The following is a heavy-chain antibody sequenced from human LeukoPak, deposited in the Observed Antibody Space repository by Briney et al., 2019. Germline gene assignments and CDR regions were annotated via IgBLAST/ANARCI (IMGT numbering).Heavy chain of an antibody. CDR3: ASSYSGTHLHNFDN. J-gene: IGHJ4*02. D-gene: IGHD1-26*01. V-gene: IGHV3-20*04. Sequence: GGSLRLSCAASGFTFDDYGMSWVRQAPGKGLEWVSGINWNGGSTGYADSVKGRFTISRDNAKNSLYLQMNSLRAEDTALYYCASSYSGTHLHNFDNWGQGTLVTVSS. CDR1: GFTFDDYG. CDR2: INWNGGST.